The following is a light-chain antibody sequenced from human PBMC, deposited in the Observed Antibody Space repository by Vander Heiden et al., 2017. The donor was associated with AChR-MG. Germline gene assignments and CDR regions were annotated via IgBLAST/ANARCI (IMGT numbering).Light chain of an antibody. CDR2: SNT. CDR1: SSNIGSNT. Sequence: QSVLPQPPPASGTPGQRVTISCSGSSSNIGSNTVNWYQQLPGTAPKLLIYSNTQRPSGVPDRFSGSKSGTSASLAISGLQSEDEADYYCAAWDDSLNGDVVFGGGTKLTVL. J-gene: IGLJ2*01. CDR3: AAWDDSLNGDVV. V-gene: IGLV1-44*01.